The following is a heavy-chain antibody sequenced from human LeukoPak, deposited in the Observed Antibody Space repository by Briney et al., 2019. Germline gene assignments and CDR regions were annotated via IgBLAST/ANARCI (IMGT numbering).Heavy chain of an antibody. Sequence: PGGSLRLSCAASGFTFSSYSMNWVRQAPGRGLEWVANIKQDGSEKYYVDSVKGRFTISRDNAKNSLYLQMNSLRAEDTAVYYCARPSLYDFDYWGQGTLVTVSS. D-gene: IGHD5/OR15-5a*01. CDR1: GFTFSSYS. CDR2: IKQDGSEK. CDR3: ARPSLYDFDY. V-gene: IGHV3-7*01. J-gene: IGHJ4*02.